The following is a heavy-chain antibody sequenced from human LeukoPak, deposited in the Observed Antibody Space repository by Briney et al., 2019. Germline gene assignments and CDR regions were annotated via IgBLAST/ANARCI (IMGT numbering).Heavy chain of an antibody. D-gene: IGHD6-13*01. CDR2: MYSGGST. CDR1: GFTVSSNY. CDR3: ARKAIAAAGYYFDY. Sequence: GGSLRLSCAASGFTVSSNYMSWVRQAPGKGLEWVSVMYSGGSTYYADFVKGRFTISRDSSKNTLYLQMNSLRAEDTAVYYCARKAIAAAGYYFDYWGQGTLVTVSS. J-gene: IGHJ4*02. V-gene: IGHV3-66*02.